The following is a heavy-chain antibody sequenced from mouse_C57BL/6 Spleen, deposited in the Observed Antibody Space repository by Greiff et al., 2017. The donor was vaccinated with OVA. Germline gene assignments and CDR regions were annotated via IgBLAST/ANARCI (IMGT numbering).Heavy chain of an antibody. Sequence: DVKLVESGGGLVKPGGSLKLSCAASGFTFSSYTMSWVRQTPEKRLEWVATISGGGGNTYYPDSVNGRFTISRDNAKNTLYLQMSSLRSEDTALYYCARHPYYYGSSYENFDVWGTGTTVTVSS. V-gene: IGHV5-9*01. CDR2: ISGGGGNT. J-gene: IGHJ1*03. CDR3: ARHPYYYGSSYENFDV. D-gene: IGHD1-1*01. CDR1: GFTFSSYT.